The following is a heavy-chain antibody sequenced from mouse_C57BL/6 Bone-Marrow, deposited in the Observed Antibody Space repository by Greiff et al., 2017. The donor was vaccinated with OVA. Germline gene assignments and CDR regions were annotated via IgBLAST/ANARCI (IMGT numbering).Heavy chain of an antibody. V-gene: IGHV1-54*01. CDR1: GYAFTNYL. J-gene: IGHJ3*01. Sequence: VQLQQSGAELVRPGTSVKVSCKASGYAFTNYLIEWVKQRPGQGLEWIGVINPGSGGTNYNEKFKGKATLTADKSSSTAYMQLSSLTSEDSAVYFCARRGYSNLAWFAYWGQGTLVTVSA. CDR2: INPGSGGT. CDR3: ARRGYSNLAWFAY. D-gene: IGHD2-5*01.